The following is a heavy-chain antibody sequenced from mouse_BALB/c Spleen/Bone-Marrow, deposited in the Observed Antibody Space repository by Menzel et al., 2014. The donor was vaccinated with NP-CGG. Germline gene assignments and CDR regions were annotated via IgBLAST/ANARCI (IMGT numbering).Heavy chain of an antibody. CDR2: INPSNGGT. V-gene: IGHV1S81*02. J-gene: IGHJ4*01. CDR3: SRGRRDALDY. CDR1: GYTFTSYY. Sequence: QVQLQQSGAELVKPGASVKLSCKASGYTFTSYYMYWVKQRPGRGLEWFGEINPSNGGTNFNEKFKNKATLTVDKSSSTAYMQLSSLTSEYSAVYYCSRGRRDALDYWGQGTSVTVSS.